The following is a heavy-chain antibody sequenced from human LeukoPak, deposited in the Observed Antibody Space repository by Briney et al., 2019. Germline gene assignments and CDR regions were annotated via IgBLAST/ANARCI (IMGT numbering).Heavy chain of an antibody. Sequence: PGGSLRLSCAASGFTFNSYAMHWVRQAPGRGLEWVAVISYDGSNKYYADSVKGRFTISRDNSKNTLYLQMNSLRAEDTAVYYCAKDLAHGEYFQHWGQGTLVTVSS. CDR1: GFTFNSYA. CDR2: ISYDGSNK. J-gene: IGHJ1*01. CDR3: AKDLAHGEYFQH. D-gene: IGHD3-10*01. V-gene: IGHV3-30-3*01.